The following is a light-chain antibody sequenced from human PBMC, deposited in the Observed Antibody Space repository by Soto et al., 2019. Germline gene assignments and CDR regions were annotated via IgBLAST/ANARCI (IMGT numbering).Light chain of an antibody. CDR2: EVS. Sequence: SVLTQPASVSWSPGQSITISCTGTSSDVGSYNLVSWYQRYPGKAPKLMIYEVSKRPSGVSNRFSGSKSGNTASLTISGLQAEDEVDYYCCSYAGSSTYVFGTGTKVTVL. V-gene: IGLV2-23*02. J-gene: IGLJ1*01. CDR3: CSYAGSSTYV. CDR1: SSDVGSYNL.